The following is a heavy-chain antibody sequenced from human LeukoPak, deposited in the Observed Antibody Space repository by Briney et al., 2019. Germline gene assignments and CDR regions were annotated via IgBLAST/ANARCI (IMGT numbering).Heavy chain of an antibody. V-gene: IGHV1-46*01. Sequence: ASVKVSCKASGYTFTSYYMHWVRQAPGQGLEWMGIINPSGGSTSYAQKFQGRVTMTRDTSTSTVYMELSSLRSEDTAVYYCAKAASRAYVWGSDRHRGILDYWGQGTLVTVSS. CDR2: INPSGGST. J-gene: IGHJ4*02. CDR3: AKAASRAYVWGSDRHRGILDY. D-gene: IGHD3-16*02. CDR1: GYTFTSYY.